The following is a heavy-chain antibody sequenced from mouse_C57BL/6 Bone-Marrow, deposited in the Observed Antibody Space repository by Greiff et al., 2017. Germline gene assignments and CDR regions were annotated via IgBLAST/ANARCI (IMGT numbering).Heavy chain of an antibody. D-gene: IGHD1-1*01. J-gene: IGHJ1*03. CDR3: SRQVTTVLATKYFDV. CDR2: ISGGGGNT. Sequence: EVQLVESGGGLVKPGGSLKLSCAASGFTFSSYTMSWVRQTPEKRLQWVAAISGGGGNTYYPDSLKGRFTISRDNDKNILYLQMSSLRSEDTAVYYCSRQVTTVLATKYFDVWGTGTTVTVSS. V-gene: IGHV5-9*04. CDR1: GFTFSSYT.